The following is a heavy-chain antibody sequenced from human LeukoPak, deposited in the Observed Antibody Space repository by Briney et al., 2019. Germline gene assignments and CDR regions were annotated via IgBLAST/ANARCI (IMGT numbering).Heavy chain of an antibody. CDR2: MSYSGST. V-gene: IGHV4-39*07. Sequence: SETPSLTCIVSGGSITSSRYYWRWIRQPPGKGLDWIGSMSYSGSTYYNPSLRSRVTISLDTSKNQFSLKLHSVTAADTAVYYCARKTGVDAFDIWGQGTRVTVSS. CDR1: GGSITSSRYY. J-gene: IGHJ3*02. D-gene: IGHD1-1*01. CDR3: ARKTGVDAFDI.